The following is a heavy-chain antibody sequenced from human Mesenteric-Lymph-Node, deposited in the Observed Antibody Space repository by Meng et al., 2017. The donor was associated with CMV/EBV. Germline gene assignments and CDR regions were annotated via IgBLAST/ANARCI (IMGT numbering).Heavy chain of an antibody. CDR1: GYSISNGYY. CDR2: IYHSGST. V-gene: IGHV4-38-2*02. D-gene: IGHD4-23*01. Sequence: GSLRLSCTVSGYSISNGYYWGWIRQPPGKGLEWIGSIYHSGSTYYNPSLKSRVTISVDTSKNQFSLKLSSVTAADTAVYYCAGGVGSTVVTRYFDYWGQGTLVTVSS. J-gene: IGHJ4*02. CDR3: AGGVGSTVVTRYFDY.